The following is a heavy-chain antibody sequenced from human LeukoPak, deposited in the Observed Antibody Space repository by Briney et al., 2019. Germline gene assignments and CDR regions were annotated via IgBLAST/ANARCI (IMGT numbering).Heavy chain of an antibody. Sequence: GGSLRLSCAASGFTFNDYYMSWIRLAPGKGLEWVSYISSSGSTIYYADSVKGRFTISRDNAKNSLYLQMNSLRAEDTAVYYCARDPIVVVTAGGYFDYWGQGTLVTVSS. CDR1: GFTFNDYY. D-gene: IGHD2-21*02. J-gene: IGHJ4*02. V-gene: IGHV3-11*04. CDR3: ARDPIVVVTAGGYFDY. CDR2: ISSSGSTI.